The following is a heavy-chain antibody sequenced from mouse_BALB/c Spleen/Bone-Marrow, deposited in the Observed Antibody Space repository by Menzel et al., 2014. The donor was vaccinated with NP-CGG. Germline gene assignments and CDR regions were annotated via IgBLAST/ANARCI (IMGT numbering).Heavy chain of an antibody. Sequence: EVKVEESGAELVKPGASVKLSCTASGFNIKDTYMHWVKQRPEQGLEWIGRIDPANGNTKYDPKFQGKATITADTSSNTAYLQLSSLTYEDTAVYYCARGLLQYYYAMDYWGQGTSVTVSS. J-gene: IGHJ4*01. D-gene: IGHD2-3*01. V-gene: IGHV14-3*02. CDR1: GFNIKDTY. CDR3: ARGLLQYYYAMDY. CDR2: IDPANGNT.